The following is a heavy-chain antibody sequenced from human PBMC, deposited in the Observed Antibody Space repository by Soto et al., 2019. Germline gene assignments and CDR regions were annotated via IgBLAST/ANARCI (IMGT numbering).Heavy chain of an antibody. CDR1: GYTFTSYG. J-gene: IGHJ6*03. CDR2: ISAYNGNT. D-gene: IGHD3-3*01. CDR3: ARGNYDFWSGYYTLNYYYYYMDV. V-gene: IGHV1-18*01. Sequence: APVKVSCKASGYTFTSYGISWVRQAPGQGLEWMGWISAYNGNTNYAQKLQGRVTMTTDTSTSTAYMELRSLRSDDTAVYYCARGNYDFWSGYYTLNYYYYYMDVWGKGTTVTVSS.